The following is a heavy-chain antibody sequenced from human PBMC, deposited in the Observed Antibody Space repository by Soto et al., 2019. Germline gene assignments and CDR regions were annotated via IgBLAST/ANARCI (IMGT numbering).Heavy chain of an antibody. CDR2: IIPIFGTA. CDR1: GGTCSSYA. D-gene: IGHD6-13*01. CDR3: ARDRLYSSSWGGYYYGMDV. Sequence: QVQLVQSGAEVKKPGSSVKVSCKASGGTCSSYAISWVRQAPGQGLEWMGGIIPIFGTANYAQKFQGRVTITADESTSTAYMELSSLRSEDTAVYYCARDRLYSSSWGGYYYGMDVWGQGTTVTVSS. V-gene: IGHV1-69*01. J-gene: IGHJ6*02.